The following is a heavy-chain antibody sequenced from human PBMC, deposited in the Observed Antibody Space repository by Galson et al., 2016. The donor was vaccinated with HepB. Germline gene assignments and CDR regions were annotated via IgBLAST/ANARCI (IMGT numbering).Heavy chain of an antibody. Sequence: SLRLSCAASGLTFSNYHMNWVRQSPGKGLEWVSSISSSSSYIYYADSVKGRFTISRDNAKNSLYLQMDSLRAEDTAVYYCASHFALGIGDWYSDLWGRGTLVTVSS. CDR1: GLTFSNYH. D-gene: IGHD7-27*01. CDR2: ISSSSSYI. V-gene: IGHV3-21*01. CDR3: ASHFALGIGDWYSDL. J-gene: IGHJ2*01.